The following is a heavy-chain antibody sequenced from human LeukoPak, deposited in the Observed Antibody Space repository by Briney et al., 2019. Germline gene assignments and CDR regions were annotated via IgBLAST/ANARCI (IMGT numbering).Heavy chain of an antibody. Sequence: PSETLSLTCTVSGGSISSSSYYWGWIRQPPGKGLEWIGSIYYSGSTYYNPSLKSRVTISVDTSKNQFSLKLSSVTAADTAVYYCARRRPYCSGGSCYDNWFDPWGQGTLVTVSS. CDR3: ARRRPYCSGGSCYDNWFDP. D-gene: IGHD2-15*01. CDR2: IYYSGST. CDR1: GGSISSSSYY. V-gene: IGHV4-39*01. J-gene: IGHJ5*02.